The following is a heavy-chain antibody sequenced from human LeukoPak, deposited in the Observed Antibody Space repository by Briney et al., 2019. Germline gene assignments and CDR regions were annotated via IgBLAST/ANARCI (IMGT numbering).Heavy chain of an antibody. Sequence: GESLKISCKGSGYSFTSYWIGWVRQMPGKGLEWMGIIYPGDSDTRYSPSFQGQVTISADKSISTAYLQWSSLKASDTAMHYCARHAPSNYYDSSGYYPRDWGQGTLVTVSS. CDR1: GYSFTSYW. CDR2: IYPGDSDT. V-gene: IGHV5-51*01. D-gene: IGHD3-22*01. J-gene: IGHJ4*02. CDR3: ARHAPSNYYDSSGYYPRD.